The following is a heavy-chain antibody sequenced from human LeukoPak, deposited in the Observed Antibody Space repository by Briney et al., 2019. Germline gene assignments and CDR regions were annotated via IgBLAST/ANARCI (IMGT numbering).Heavy chain of an antibody. Sequence: AGGSLRLSCAASGFTFSSYAMSWVRQAPGKGLEWVSDISGSGGTTYYADSVKGRFTISRDNARNSLYLQMNSLRGEDTAVYYCAREPYSGTYGDTYYYYMDVWGKGTTVTISS. CDR3: AREPYSGTYGDTYYYYMDV. CDR2: ISGSGGTT. J-gene: IGHJ6*03. V-gene: IGHV3-23*01. D-gene: IGHD1-26*01. CDR1: GFTFSSYA.